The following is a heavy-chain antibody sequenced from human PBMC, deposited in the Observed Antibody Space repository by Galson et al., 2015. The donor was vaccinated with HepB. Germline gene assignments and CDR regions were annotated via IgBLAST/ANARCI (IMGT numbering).Heavy chain of an antibody. J-gene: IGHJ4*02. CDR1: GFIFNSYA. CDR3: AREPYSSGWSKRGRYFDY. Sequence: SLRLSCAASGFIFNSYAMTWVRQAPGKGLEWVASISYDGSNKYYADSVKGRFTISRDNSKNTLYLQMNSLRPEDTAVYYCAREPYSSGWSKRGRYFDYWGQGALVTVSS. V-gene: IGHV3-30-3*01. CDR2: ISYDGSNK. D-gene: IGHD6-19*01.